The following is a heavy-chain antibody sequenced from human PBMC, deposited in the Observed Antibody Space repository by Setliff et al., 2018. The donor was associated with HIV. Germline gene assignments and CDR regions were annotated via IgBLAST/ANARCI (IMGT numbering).Heavy chain of an antibody. D-gene: IGHD1-26*01. J-gene: IGHJ5*01. Sequence: GGSLRLSCAASGFSFGSHSMAWVRQAPGKGLEWVANINEDGSEDYYADSVKGRFTISRDNAKDSVYLEINGLRVDDMGIYFCARPIEWGHPARFDSWGQGTVVTVSS. CDR3: ARPIEWGHPARFDS. CDR2: INEDGSED. CDR1: GFSFGSHS. V-gene: IGHV3-7*03.